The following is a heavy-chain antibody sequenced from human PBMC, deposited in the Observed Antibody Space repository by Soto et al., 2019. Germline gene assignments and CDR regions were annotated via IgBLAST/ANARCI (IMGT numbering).Heavy chain of an antibody. Sequence: PGGSLRLSCAGSGFAFGDSYMSWIRQAPGKGLEWLSYISPGSRYPAYADSVKGRFTISRDNAKRSLYLQMMSLTAEDTAIYYCVRGGGGGLFDPWGQGTMVTVSS. CDR1: GFAFGDSY. D-gene: IGHD2-15*01. CDR2: ISPGSRYP. V-gene: IGHV3-11*06. CDR3: VRGGGGGLFDP. J-gene: IGHJ5*02.